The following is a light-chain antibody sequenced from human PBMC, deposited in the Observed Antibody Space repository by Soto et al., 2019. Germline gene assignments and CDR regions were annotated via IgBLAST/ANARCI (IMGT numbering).Light chain of an antibody. CDR1: SNDVGDYDY. V-gene: IGLV2-8*01. CDR2: AVD. CDR3: SSYGGSNTKG. Sequence: QPVLTQPPSASGSPGQSVTISCTGTSNDVGDYDYVSWYQQHPGKAPRLIIYAVDKRPSGVPGRFSGSKSGNTASLTVSGLQADDEADYYCSSYGGSNTKGFGSGTKVTVL. J-gene: IGLJ1*01.